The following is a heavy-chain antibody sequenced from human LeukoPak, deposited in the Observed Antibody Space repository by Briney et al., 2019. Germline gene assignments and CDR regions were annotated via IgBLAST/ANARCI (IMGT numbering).Heavy chain of an antibody. J-gene: IGHJ5*02. CDR1: GFTFSSYA. D-gene: IGHD1-26*01. V-gene: IGHV3-23*01. CDR3: AEEYSGSYLRGYNWFDP. Sequence: PGGSLRLSCAASGFTFSSYAMSWVRQAPGKGLEWVSAISGSGGSTYYADSVKGRFTISRDNSKNTLYLQMNSLRAEDTAVYYCAEEYSGSYLRGYNWFDPWGQGTLVTVSS. CDR2: ISGSGGST.